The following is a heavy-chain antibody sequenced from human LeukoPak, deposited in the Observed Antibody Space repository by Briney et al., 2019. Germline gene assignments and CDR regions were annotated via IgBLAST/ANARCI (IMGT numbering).Heavy chain of an antibody. CDR1: GGSISSYY. D-gene: IGHD2-2*02. Sequence: SSETLSLTCTASGGSISSYYWSWIRQPAGKGLEWIGRIYTSGSTNYNPSLKSRVTMSVDTSKNQFSRTLSSVTAADTAVYCCARGQAVPAAIPFDYWGQGTLVTVSS. J-gene: IGHJ4*02. V-gene: IGHV4-4*07. CDR2: IYTSGST. CDR3: ARGQAVPAAIPFDY.